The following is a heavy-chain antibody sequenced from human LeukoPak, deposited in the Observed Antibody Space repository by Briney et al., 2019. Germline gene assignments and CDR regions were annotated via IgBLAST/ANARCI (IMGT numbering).Heavy chain of an antibody. Sequence: SETLSLTCSVSRGSISNYYWSWIRQPPGKGLEWIGYIYYSGSTNYNPSLKGRVTMSVDTSKNQFSLKLSSVTAADTAVYYCARDRYWRYFDYWGQGTLVTVS. CDR1: RGSISNYY. CDR2: IYYSGST. D-gene: IGHD2-8*02. J-gene: IGHJ4*02. V-gene: IGHV4-59*01. CDR3: ARDRYWRYFDY.